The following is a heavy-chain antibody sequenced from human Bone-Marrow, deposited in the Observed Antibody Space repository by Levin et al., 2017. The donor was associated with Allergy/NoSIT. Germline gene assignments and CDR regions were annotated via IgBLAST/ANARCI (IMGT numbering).Heavy chain of an antibody. J-gene: IGHJ4*02. CDR2: IWYDGSNK. V-gene: IGHV3-33*01. CDR1: GFTFSSYG. Sequence: QTGGSLRLSCAASGFTFSSYGMHWVRQAPGKGLEWVAVIWYDGSNKYYADSVKGRFTISRDNSKNTLYLQMNSLRAEDTAVYYCARDARAFRQWLVNLLDYWGQGTLVTVSS. D-gene: IGHD6-19*01. CDR3: ARDARAFRQWLVNLLDY.